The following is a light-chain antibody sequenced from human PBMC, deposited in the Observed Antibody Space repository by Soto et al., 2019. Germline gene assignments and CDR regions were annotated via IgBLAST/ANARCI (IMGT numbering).Light chain of an antibody. J-gene: IGLJ3*02. CDR3: SSPAGSNNLGV. Sequence: QSALTQPPSASGSPGQSVTISCTGTNSDVGGYNYVSWYQQHPGKVPKLMIYEVSKRPSGVPDRFSGSKSGNTASLTVSGLQAADEAAYYCSSPAGSNNLGVFGGGTKLTVL. CDR2: EVS. CDR1: NSDVGGYNY. V-gene: IGLV2-8*01.